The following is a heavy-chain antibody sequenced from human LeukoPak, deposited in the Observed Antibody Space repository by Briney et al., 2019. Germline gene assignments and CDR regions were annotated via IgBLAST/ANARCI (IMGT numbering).Heavy chain of an antibody. D-gene: IGHD3-9*01. CDR3: VAGTGYSDFDY. Sequence: GGSLRLSCAASGFTFSNAWMSWVRKAPGKGLEWIGRIKSKTDGGTIDYAAPVKGRFTISRDDSKNTLNLQMNSLKTEDTAVYYCVAGTGYSDFDYWGQGTLVTVSS. CDR2: IKSKTDGGTI. V-gene: IGHV3-15*01. CDR1: GFTFSNAW. J-gene: IGHJ4*02.